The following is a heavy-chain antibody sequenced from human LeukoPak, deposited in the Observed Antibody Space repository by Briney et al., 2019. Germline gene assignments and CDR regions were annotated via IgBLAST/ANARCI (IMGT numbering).Heavy chain of an antibody. CDR1: GYSFTSYW. V-gene: IGHV5-51*01. J-gene: IGHJ4*02. D-gene: IGHD3-22*01. Sequence: GESLKISCKGSGYSFTSYWIGWVRQMPGKGLEWMGIIYPGDSDTRYSPSFQGQVTISADKSISTAYLQWSSLKASDTAMYYCASFSYYDSSGLDYWGQGTLVTVSS. CDR3: ASFSYYDSSGLDY. CDR2: IYPGDSDT.